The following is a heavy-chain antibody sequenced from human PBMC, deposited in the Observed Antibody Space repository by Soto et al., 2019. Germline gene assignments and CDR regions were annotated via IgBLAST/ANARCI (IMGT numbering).Heavy chain of an antibody. Sequence: GGSLRLSCAASGFTFSSYGMHWVRQAPGKGLEWVAVISYDGSNKYYADSVKGRFTISRDNSKNTLYLQMNSLRAEDTAVYYCAKDLSYYDSSGYWYYWGQGTLVTVSS. V-gene: IGHV3-30*18. D-gene: IGHD3-22*01. J-gene: IGHJ4*02. CDR2: ISYDGSNK. CDR1: GFTFSSYG. CDR3: AKDLSYYDSSGYWYY.